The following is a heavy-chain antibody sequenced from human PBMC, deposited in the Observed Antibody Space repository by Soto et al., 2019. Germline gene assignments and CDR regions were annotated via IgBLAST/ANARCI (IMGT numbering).Heavy chain of an antibody. CDR1: GCTFSSYA. CDR2: IILIFGTA. D-gene: IGHD3-16*01. CDR3: ARVGSGGYDWGQFDY. V-gene: IGHV1-69*13. Sequence: SVKVSCKASGCTFSSYAISWVRQAPGQGLEWMGGIILIFGTANYAQKFQGRVTITADESTSTAYMELSSLRSEDTAVYYCARVGSGGYDWGQFDYWGRG. J-gene: IGHJ4*01.